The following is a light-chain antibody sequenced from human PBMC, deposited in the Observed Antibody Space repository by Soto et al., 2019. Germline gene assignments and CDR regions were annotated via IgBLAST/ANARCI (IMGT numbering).Light chain of an antibody. CDR2: GAS. J-gene: IGKJ4*01. V-gene: IGKV3D-20*02. Sequence: DIVLTQSPGTLSLSPGDGATLSCRASETVSSSYLAWYQQKPGQAPRLLIYGASSRATGIPDRFSGSGSGTDFTLTISRLEPEDFAVYYCQQRSNWPYLTFGGGTRV. CDR1: ETVSSSY. CDR3: QQRSNWPYLT.